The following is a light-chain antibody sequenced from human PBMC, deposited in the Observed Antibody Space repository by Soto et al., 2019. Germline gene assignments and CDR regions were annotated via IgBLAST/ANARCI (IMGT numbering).Light chain of an antibody. CDR1: QTTNTW. J-gene: IGKJ2*01. Sequence: GDRVTITCRDSQTTNTWLAWYQQKPGTAPKLLIYDASSLEGGVPSRFSASGSGTEFTLTISSLQPDDLATYYCQQYISYPYTFGQGTKVEIK. CDR2: DAS. CDR3: QQYISYPYT. V-gene: IGKV1-5*01.